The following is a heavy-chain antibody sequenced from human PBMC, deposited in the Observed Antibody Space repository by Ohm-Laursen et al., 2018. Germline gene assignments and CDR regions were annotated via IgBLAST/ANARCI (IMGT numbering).Heavy chain of an antibody. CDR1: GVSISSYY. Sequence: SDTLSLTCPVSGVSISSYYWSWIRQPPGKGLEWIGYIYYSGSTNYNPSLKSRVTISVDTSKNQFSLKLSSVTAADTAVYYCARSPYGSEFLWGQGTLVTVSS. CDR3: ARSPYGSEFL. D-gene: IGHD3-10*01. J-gene: IGHJ4*02. CDR2: IYYSGST. V-gene: IGHV4-59*07.